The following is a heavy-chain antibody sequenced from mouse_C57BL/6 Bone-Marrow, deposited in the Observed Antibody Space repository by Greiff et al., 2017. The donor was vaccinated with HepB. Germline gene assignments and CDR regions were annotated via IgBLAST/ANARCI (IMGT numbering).Heavy chain of an antibody. V-gene: IGHV1-69*01. CDR3: ARSTTVVATKGFAY. J-gene: IGHJ3*01. D-gene: IGHD1-1*01. CDR2: IDPSDSYT. CDR1: GYTFTSYW. Sequence: QVQLQQPGAELVMPAASVKLSCKASGYTFTSYWMHWVKQRPGQGLEWIGEIDPSDSYTNYNQKFKGKSTLTVDKSSSTAYMQLSSLTSEYSAVYYCARSTTVVATKGFAYWGQGTLVTVSA.